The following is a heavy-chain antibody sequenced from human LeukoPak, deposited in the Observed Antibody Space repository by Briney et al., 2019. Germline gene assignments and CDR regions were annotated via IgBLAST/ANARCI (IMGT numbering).Heavy chain of an antibody. D-gene: IGHD2-8*01. J-gene: IGHJ3*01. Sequence: GGCLRLSCVASGFTFSNYWMQWVRQVPGKGLVWVSRLNGDGTNIIYADSVKGRFTISRDNAENTLYLQMNSLRAEDTALYYCARFQSGVFDVWGQGTMVTVSS. CDR3: ARFQSGVFDV. CDR2: LNGDGTNI. CDR1: GFTFSNYW. V-gene: IGHV3-74*01.